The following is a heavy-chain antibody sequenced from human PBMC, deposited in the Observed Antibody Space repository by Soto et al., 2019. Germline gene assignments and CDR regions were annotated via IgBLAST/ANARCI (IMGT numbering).Heavy chain of an antibody. CDR2: IYASGST. J-gene: IGHJ4*02. V-gene: IGHV4-4*08. CDR1: VGSISRDY. D-gene: IGHD3-3*01. Sequence: SETLSLTCTVSVGSISRDYWSWIRQPPGEGLEWIGYIYASGSTSYNPSLKSRVSISPDTSKNQISLRLRSVTAGDTAVYYCARERTARSGYYHSGQGTLVTFCS. CDR3: ARERTARSGYYH.